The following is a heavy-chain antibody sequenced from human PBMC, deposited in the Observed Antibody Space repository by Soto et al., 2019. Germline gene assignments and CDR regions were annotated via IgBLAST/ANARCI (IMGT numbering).Heavy chain of an antibody. CDR1: GFTFDSPYSRA. V-gene: IGHV3-23*01. Sequence: GGSLRLSCAASGFTFDSPYSRAMSWVRQAPGEGLEWVSTITDTGGDTKYADSVRGRFTMSRDNSKKTLYLQMNSLRVEDSALYYCARGSTDSYPGSRIFDFWGRGTLVTVSS. CDR3: ARGSTDSYPGSRIFDF. J-gene: IGHJ4*02. CDR2: ITDTGGDT. D-gene: IGHD3-10*01.